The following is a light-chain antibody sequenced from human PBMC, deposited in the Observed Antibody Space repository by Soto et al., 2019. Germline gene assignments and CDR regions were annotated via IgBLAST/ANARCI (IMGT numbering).Light chain of an antibody. V-gene: IGLV2-8*01. CDR3: TSYAGNNNFCV. J-gene: IGLJ1*01. CDR2: EVS. CDR1: SSDVGGYDY. Sequence: QSALTQPPSASGSPGQSVTISCIGTSSDVGGYDYVSWYQQHPGKAPKLIISEVSKRPSGVPDRFSGSKSGSTASLTVSGLQAEDEADYYCTSYAGNNNFCVFGTGTKLTVL.